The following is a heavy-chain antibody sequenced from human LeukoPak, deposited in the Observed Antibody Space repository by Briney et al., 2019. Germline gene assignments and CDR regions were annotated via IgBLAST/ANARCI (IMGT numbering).Heavy chain of an antibody. Sequence: PSETLSLTCTVSGGSISSYYWSWIRQPPGKGLEWIGYIYYSGSTNYNPSLKSRVTISVDTSKNQFSLKLSSVTAADTAVYYCARVFRVAAAGKVFPDGFDYWGQGTLVTVSS. D-gene: IGHD6-13*01. CDR3: ARVFRVAAAGKVFPDGFDY. CDR2: IYYSGST. J-gene: IGHJ4*02. CDR1: GGSISSYY. V-gene: IGHV4-59*01.